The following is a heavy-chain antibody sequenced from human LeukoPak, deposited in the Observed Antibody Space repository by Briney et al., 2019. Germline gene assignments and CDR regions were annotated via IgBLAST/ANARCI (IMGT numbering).Heavy chain of an antibody. D-gene: IGHD6-19*01. J-gene: IGHJ6*03. Sequence: SETLSLTCTVSGGSISSGSYYWSWIRQPAGKGLEWIGRIYTSGTTNYNPSLKSRVTISVDTSKNQFSLKLSSVTAADTAVYYCACSGWYISVNYYYYTDVWGNGTTVTISS. V-gene: IGHV4-61*02. CDR3: ACSGWYISVNYYYYTDV. CDR2: IYTSGTT. CDR1: GGSISSGSYY.